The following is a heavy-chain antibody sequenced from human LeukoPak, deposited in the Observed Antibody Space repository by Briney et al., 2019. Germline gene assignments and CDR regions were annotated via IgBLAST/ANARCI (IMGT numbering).Heavy chain of an antibody. CDR1: GGTFSSYA. J-gene: IGHJ1*01. CDR3: ARDYLGRAQGVQH. CDR2: IIPILGIA. D-gene: IGHD1-26*01. V-gene: IGHV1-69*04. Sequence: SLKVSCKASGGTFSSYAISWVRQAPGQGLEWMGRIIPILGIANYAQKFQGRVTITADKSTSTAYMELSSLRSEDTAVYYCARDYLGRAQGVQHWGQGTLVTVSS.